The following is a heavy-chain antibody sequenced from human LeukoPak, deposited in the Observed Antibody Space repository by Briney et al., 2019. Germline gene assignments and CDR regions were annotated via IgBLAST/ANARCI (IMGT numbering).Heavy chain of an antibody. CDR3: ARVLGCTNGVCPYYYYYYMDV. J-gene: IGHJ6*03. CDR2: INWIGGST. Sequence: GGSLRLSCAACGFTFDVYGMSWVRQAPGKGLGWVSGINWIGGSTVYADSVKGRFTISRDNAKNSLYLQMNSPRAEDTALYYCARVLGCTNGVCPYYYYYYMDVWGKGTTVTVSS. V-gene: IGHV3-20*04. CDR1: GFTFDVYG. D-gene: IGHD2-8*01.